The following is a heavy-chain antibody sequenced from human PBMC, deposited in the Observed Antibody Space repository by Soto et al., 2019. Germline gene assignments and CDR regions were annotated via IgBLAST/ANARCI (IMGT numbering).Heavy chain of an antibody. D-gene: IGHD6-19*01. V-gene: IGHV3-48*02. CDR3: ARAPRKQWLVPNDY. Sequence: GGSLRLSCAASGFTFSSYSMNWVRQAPGKGLEWVSYISSSSSTIYYADSVKGRFTISRDNAKNSLYLQMNSLRDEDTAVYYCARAPRKQWLVPNDYWGQGTLVTVSS. J-gene: IGHJ4*02. CDR2: ISSSSSTI. CDR1: GFTFSSYS.